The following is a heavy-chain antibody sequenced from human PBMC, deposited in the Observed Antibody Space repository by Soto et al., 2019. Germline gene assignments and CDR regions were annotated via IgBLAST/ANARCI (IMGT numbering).Heavy chain of an antibody. CDR3: AKHEGYCSTTTCSNFDY. CDR2: IYPGDSDS. Sequence: XDSLTISGKGSGFTFTSYWIALVGQMPGKGLEWMGIIYPGDSDSSYSPSFQGQVTISADKSINTAYLHWSSLKASDTAIYYCAKHEGYCSTTTCSNFDYCGQGTLVIVSS. V-gene: IGHV5-51*01. D-gene: IGHD2-2*01. J-gene: IGHJ4*02. CDR1: GFTFTSYW.